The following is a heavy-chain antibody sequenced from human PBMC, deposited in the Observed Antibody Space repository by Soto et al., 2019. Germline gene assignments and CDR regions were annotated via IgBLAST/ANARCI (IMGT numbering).Heavy chain of an antibody. J-gene: IGHJ4*02. CDR3: AKDRGVVVVAAALDC. CDR1: GFTFSSYG. D-gene: IGHD2-15*01. Sequence: QVQLVESGGGVVQPGRSLRLSCAASGFTFSSYGMHWVRQAPGKGLEWVAVISYDGSNKYYADSVKGRFTISRDNSKNTLYLQMNSLRAEDTAVYYCAKDRGVVVVAAALDCWGQGTLVTVSS. V-gene: IGHV3-30*18. CDR2: ISYDGSNK.